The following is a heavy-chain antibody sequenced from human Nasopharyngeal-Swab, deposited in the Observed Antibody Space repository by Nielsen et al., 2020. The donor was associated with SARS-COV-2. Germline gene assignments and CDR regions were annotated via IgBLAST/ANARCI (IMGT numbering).Heavy chain of an antibody. CDR2: ISSSGSTI. CDR1: GFTFSSYG. D-gene: IGHD3-3*01. Sequence: GESLKISCAASGFTFSSYGMNWVRQAPGKGLEWVSYISSSGSTIYYADSVKGRFTISRDNARNSLYLQMNSLRAEDTAVYYCARHYDPFDYWGQGTLVTVSS. V-gene: IGHV3-48*03. CDR3: ARHYDPFDY. J-gene: IGHJ4*02.